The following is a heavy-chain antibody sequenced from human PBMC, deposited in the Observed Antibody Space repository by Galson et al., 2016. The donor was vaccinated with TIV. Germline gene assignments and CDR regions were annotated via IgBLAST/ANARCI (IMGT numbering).Heavy chain of an antibody. CDR2: TYYTSKWNT. D-gene: IGHD1-7*01. V-gene: IGHV6-1*01. CDR1: GDSVSGNTAA. Sequence: CAIPGDSVSGNTAAWNWVRQSPSRGLEWLGRTYYTSKWNTDYAVSVKGRIIIRPDTSMNQVSLQLSSVIPDDTAVYYCSRGNWNYGMGGAMDVWGRGTTVTVS. J-gene: IGHJ6*02. CDR3: SRGNWNYGMGGAMDV.